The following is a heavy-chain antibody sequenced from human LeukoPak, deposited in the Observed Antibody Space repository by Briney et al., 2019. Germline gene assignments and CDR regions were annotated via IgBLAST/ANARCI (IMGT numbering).Heavy chain of an antibody. CDR1: GYSFTSYW. CDR2: IYPGDSDP. D-gene: IGHD6-13*01. V-gene: IGHV5-51*01. CDR3: ARRIDAAGTFYYYYGMDV. Sequence: GESLKISCKGSGYSFTSYWIGWVRQMPGKGLEWMGIIYPGDSDPRYSPSFQGQVTISADRSISTAYLQWTSLKASDTAMYYCARRIDAAGTFYYYYGMDVWGQGTTVTVSS. J-gene: IGHJ6*02.